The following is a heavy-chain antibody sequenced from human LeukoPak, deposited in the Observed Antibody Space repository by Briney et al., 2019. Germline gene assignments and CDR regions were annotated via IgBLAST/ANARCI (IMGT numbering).Heavy chain of an antibody. CDR3: AREGERATVTTGEYYFDH. D-gene: IGHD4-17*01. CDR1: GGTFSSYA. J-gene: IGHJ4*02. CDR2: IIPIFGTA. V-gene: IGHV1-69*13. Sequence: GASVKVSCKASGGTFSSYAISWVRQAPGQGLEWMGGIIPIFGTANYAQKFHGRVTIAADESTSTAYMELSSLRSEDTAVYYCAREGERATVTTGEYYFDHWGQGTLVTVPS.